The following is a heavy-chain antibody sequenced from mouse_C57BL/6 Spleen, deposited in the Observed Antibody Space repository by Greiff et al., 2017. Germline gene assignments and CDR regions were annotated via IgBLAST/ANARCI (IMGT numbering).Heavy chain of an antibody. CDR1: GYAFSSYW. J-gene: IGHJ2*01. V-gene: IGHV1-80*01. CDR2: IYPGDGDT. CDR3: ARRRAYDYESYFDY. Sequence: QVQLQQSGAELVKPGASVKISCKASGYAFSSYWMNWVKQRPGKGLEWIGQIYPGDGDTNYNGKFKGKATLTADKSSSTAYMQLSSLTSEDSAVYFCARRRAYDYESYFDYWGQGTTLTVSS. D-gene: IGHD2-4*01.